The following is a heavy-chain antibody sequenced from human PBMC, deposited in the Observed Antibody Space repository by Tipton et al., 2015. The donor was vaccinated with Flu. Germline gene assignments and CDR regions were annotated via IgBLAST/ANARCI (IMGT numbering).Heavy chain of an antibody. CDR3: AKAKGSSRHTVASVTPIDY. J-gene: IGHJ4*02. CDR1: GFTFSNFD. D-gene: IGHD2-15*01. V-gene: IGHV3-30*02. CDR2: IRHEETNK. Sequence: GSLRLSCAASGFTFSNFDIHWVRQAPGKGLEWVAFIRHEETNKYYADSVKGRFTISRDNSKNTLYLQMNSLRAEDTAVYYCAKAKGSSRHTVASVTPIDYWGQGTLVTVSS.